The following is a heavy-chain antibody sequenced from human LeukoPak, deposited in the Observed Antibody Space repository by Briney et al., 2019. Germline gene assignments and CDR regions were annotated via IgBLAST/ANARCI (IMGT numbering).Heavy chain of an antibody. CDR2: IYYSGST. Sequence: KSSETLSLTCTVSGGSISSSSYYWGWIRQPPGKGLEWIGSIYYSGSTYYNPSLKSRVTISVDTSKNQFSLKLSSVTAADTAVYYCARDPVQKLLDYWGQGTLVTVSS. CDR3: ARDPVQKLLDY. J-gene: IGHJ4*02. V-gene: IGHV4-39*07. D-gene: IGHD4-11*01. CDR1: GGSISSSSYY.